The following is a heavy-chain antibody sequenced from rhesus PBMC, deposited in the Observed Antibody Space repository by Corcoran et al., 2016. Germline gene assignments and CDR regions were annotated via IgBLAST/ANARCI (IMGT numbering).Heavy chain of an antibody. CDR2: TDSSGST. CDR1: GGSIRGYW. CDR3: ARDLGIWTSSDY. D-gene: IGHD3-3*01. V-gene: IGHV4-173*01. Sequence: QLQLQASGPGLVTPSATLSLTCAVAGGSIRGYWWSWLRRPPGRGVEWIGRTDSSGSTDYTPSLKSRVTISRETSKNQCSLKLSSGTAADTAGYYCARDLGIWTSSDYWGQGVLVTVSS. J-gene: IGHJ4*01.